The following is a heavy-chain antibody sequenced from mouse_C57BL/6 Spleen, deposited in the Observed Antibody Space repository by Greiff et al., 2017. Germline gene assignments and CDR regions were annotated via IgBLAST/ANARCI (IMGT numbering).Heavy chain of an antibody. Sequence: EVKLMESGGDLVKPGGSLKLSCAASGFTFSSYDMSWVRQTPDKRLEWVATISSGGSYTYYPDSVKGRFTISRDNAKNTLYLQMSSLKSEDTAMYYCARLLTGYSDVWGTGTTVTVSS. D-gene: IGHD4-1*01. V-gene: IGHV5-6*01. CDR2: ISSGGSYT. CDR3: ARLLTGYSDV. J-gene: IGHJ1*03. CDR1: GFTFSSYD.